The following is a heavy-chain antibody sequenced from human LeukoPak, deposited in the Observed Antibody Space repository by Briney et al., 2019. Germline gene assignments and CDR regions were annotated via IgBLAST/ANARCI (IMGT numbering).Heavy chain of an antibody. D-gene: IGHD6-6*01. V-gene: IGHV1-8*02. J-gene: IGHJ5*02. CDR1: GYTFTSYY. CDR3: ARGPSIPNWFDP. Sequence: ASVKVSCKASGYTFTSYYMHWVRQATGQGLEWMGWMNPNSGNTGYAQKFQGRVTMTRNTSISTAYMELSSLRSEDTAVYYCARGPSIPNWFDPWGQGTLVTVSS. CDR2: MNPNSGNT.